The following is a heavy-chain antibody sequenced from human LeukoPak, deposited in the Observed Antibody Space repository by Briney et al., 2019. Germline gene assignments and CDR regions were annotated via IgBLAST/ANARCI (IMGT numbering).Heavy chain of an antibody. CDR3: ARCRQYCRGGSCKDY. V-gene: IGHV3-21*01. CDR1: GFTFSSYS. D-gene: IGHD2-15*01. J-gene: IGHJ4*02. CDR2: ISSSSSYI. Sequence: GGSLRLSCAASGFTFSSYSMNWVRQAPGKGLEWVSSISSSSSYIYYADSVKGRFTISRDSAKNSLYLQMNSLRAEDTAVYYCARCRQYCRGGSCKDYWGQGTLVTVSS.